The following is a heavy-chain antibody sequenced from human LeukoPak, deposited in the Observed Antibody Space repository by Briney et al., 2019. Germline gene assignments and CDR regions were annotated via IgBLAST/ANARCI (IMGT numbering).Heavy chain of an antibody. CDR1: GFTVSSNY. D-gene: IGHD1-26*01. J-gene: IGHJ4*02. CDR2: IYSGGST. V-gene: IGHV3-53*01. CDR3: AREFEGSYFDY. Sequence: GGSLRLSCAASGFTVSSNYMSWVRKAPGKGLEWVSVIYSGGSTYYADSVKGRFTISRDNSKNTLYLQMNSLRAEDTAVYYCAREFEGSYFDYWGQGTLVTVSS.